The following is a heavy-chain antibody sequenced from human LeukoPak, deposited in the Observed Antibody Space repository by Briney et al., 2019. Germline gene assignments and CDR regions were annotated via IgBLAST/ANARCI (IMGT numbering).Heavy chain of an antibody. Sequence: GSLRLSCAASGFTFSSYWMSWVRQPPGKGLEWIGEINHSGSTNYNPSLKSRVTISVDTSKNQFSLKLSSVTAADTAVYYCARGRVEQLGGGHDYWGQGTLVTVSS. CDR1: GFTFSSYW. D-gene: IGHD6-13*01. CDR2: INHSGST. J-gene: IGHJ4*02. V-gene: IGHV4-34*01. CDR3: ARGRVEQLGGGHDY.